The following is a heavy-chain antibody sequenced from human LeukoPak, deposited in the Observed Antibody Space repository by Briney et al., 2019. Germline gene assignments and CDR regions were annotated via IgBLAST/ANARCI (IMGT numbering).Heavy chain of an antibody. J-gene: IGHJ5*02. CDR3: ARGRTTWFDP. Sequence: SETLSLTCTVSGGSISSSSYYWGWIRQPPGKGLEWIGSIYYSGSTYYNPSLKSRVTISVDTSKNQFSLKLSSVTAADTAVYYCARGRTTWFDPWGQGTLVTVSS. D-gene: IGHD2/OR15-2a*01. V-gene: IGHV4-39*07. CDR2: IYYSGST. CDR1: GGSISSSSYY.